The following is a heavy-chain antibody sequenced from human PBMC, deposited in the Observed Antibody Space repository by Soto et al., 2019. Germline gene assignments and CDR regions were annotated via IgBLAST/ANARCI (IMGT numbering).Heavy chain of an antibody. J-gene: IGHJ4*02. V-gene: IGHV1-18*01. CDR1: GYTFTSYG. CDR3: ARGRSSTWYLTPYYFDY. Sequence: QVQLVQSGAEVKKPGASVKVSCKASGYTFTSYGFSWVRQAPGQGLDWMGWVSAYNGNTNYAQKLQGRVTMTTDTSTSTAYMELRSLRSDDTAVYYCARGRSSTWYLTPYYFDYWGQGTLVTVSS. CDR2: VSAYNGNT. D-gene: IGHD6-13*01.